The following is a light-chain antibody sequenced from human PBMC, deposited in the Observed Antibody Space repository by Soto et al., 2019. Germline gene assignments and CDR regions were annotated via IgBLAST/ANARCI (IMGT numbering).Light chain of an antibody. J-gene: IGKJ5*01. CDR2: GAS. Sequence: EIVMDQSAAALSVSPGERATLSCRASQSVSSNLAWYQQKPGQAPRLLIYGASTRATGIPARFSGSGSGTDFTLTITRLEPEDSAVYFCQQYTGPPTTFGQGTRLEIK. V-gene: IGKV3-15*01. CDR1: QSVSSN. CDR3: QQYTGPPTT.